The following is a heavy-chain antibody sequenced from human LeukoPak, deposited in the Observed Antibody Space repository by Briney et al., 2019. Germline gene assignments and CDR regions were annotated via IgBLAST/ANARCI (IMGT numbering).Heavy chain of an antibody. Sequence: GGSLRLSCEGFGFTFSSYAMNWVRQAPGKGLEWLTYISSGSLTIHYADSVKGRFTISRDNGKNSVHLQIDTLTDEDTAVYYCARDLGNSGSPNWFDPWGQGTLVTVSS. V-gene: IGHV3-48*02. J-gene: IGHJ5*02. D-gene: IGHD3-10*01. CDR3: ARDLGNSGSPNWFDP. CDR2: ISSGSLTI. CDR1: GFTFSSYA.